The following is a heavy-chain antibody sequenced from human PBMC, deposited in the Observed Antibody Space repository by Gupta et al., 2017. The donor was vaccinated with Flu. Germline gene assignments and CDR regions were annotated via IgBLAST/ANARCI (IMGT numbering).Heavy chain of an antibody. CDR3: ARDHDYVWGSYRHNWFDP. V-gene: IGHV4-31*03. D-gene: IGHD3-16*02. CDR2: IYYSGST. Sequence: QVQLQESGPGLVKPSQTLSLTCTVSGGPISNGGHYWSWIRQHPGKGLEWIGYIYYSGSTYYNPSLKSRITISIDRPKNQFSLKVSSVTAADTAVYYCARDHDYVWGSYRHNWFDPWGQGTLVTVSS. CDR1: GGPISNGGHY. J-gene: IGHJ5*02.